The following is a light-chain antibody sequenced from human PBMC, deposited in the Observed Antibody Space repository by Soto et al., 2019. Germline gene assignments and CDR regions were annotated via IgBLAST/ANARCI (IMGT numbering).Light chain of an antibody. CDR3: AAWDDSLGGLV. CDR1: SSNVGINA. CDR2: TDY. J-gene: IGLJ2*01. Sequence: QSVLTQPPSTSGTPGQRVTISCSGSSSNVGINAVHWYQQFPGTAPRLLIYTDYQRPSGVPGRFSGSKSGNSASLAISGLQSEDEADYYCAAWDDSLGGLVFGGGTKLTVL. V-gene: IGLV1-44*01.